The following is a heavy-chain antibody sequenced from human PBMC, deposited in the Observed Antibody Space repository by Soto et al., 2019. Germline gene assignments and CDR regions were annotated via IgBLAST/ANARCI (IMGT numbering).Heavy chain of an antibody. D-gene: IGHD6-13*01. V-gene: IGHV4-4*07. CDR2: IHSSGST. Sequence: LSLTCTVSGASMNSYHWSWIRQPAGKGLEWIGHIHSSGSTNYNPSLKSRVTMSVDTSKNQFSLRLMSLTAADTAVYYCARDQGVAAAGIAWFDPWGQGSLVTVSS. J-gene: IGHJ5*02. CDR1: GASMNSYH. CDR3: ARDQGVAAAGIAWFDP.